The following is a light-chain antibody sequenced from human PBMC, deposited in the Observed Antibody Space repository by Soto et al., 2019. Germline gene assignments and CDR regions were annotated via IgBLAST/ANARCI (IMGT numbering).Light chain of an antibody. Sequence: DIQMTQSPSTLSASVGDRVTITCRASQTISSWLAWYQQKPGKAPKLLICKASSLESGVPSRFSRSGSGTEFSLTISSLQPDDFATYYCQQYSTYRWTFGQGTKVEF. V-gene: IGKV1-5*03. J-gene: IGKJ1*01. CDR1: QTISSW. CDR3: QQYSTYRWT. CDR2: KAS.